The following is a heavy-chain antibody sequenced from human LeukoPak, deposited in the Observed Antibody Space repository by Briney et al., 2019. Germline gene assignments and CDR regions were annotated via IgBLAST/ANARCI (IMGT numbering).Heavy chain of an antibody. D-gene: IGHD6-13*01. J-gene: IGHJ6*02. Sequence: GGSLRLSCAASGFTFSDYYMSWIREAPGKGLEWVSYISSSGSTIYYGDSVKGRFTISRDNAKNSLYLQMNSLRAEDTAVYYCAASRAAAGSYYYYGMDVWGQGTTVTVSS. CDR1: GFTFSDYY. CDR2: ISSSGSTI. V-gene: IGHV3-11*01. CDR3: AASRAAAGSYYYYGMDV.